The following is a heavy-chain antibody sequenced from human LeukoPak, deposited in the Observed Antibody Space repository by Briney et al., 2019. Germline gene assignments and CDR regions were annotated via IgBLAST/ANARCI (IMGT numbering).Heavy chain of an antibody. V-gene: IGHV4-30-4*01. J-gene: IGHJ3*01. CDR3: ADLAGETEAFHV. Sequence: SETLSLTCTVSGGSVSSGDYYWSWIRQPPGKGLEWIGYIYCDESTYYNPSLKSRITISVDTSKNQFSLRLRSVTAADTAVYYCADLAGETEAFHVWGQGTMVTVSS. CDR1: GGSVSSGDYY. CDR2: IYCDEST. D-gene: IGHD6-25*01.